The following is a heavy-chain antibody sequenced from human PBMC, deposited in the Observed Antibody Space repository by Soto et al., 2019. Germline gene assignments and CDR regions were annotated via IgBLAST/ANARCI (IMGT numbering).Heavy chain of an antibody. Sequence: PGGSLRLSCAASGFSFSTYPMVWVRQAPGKRLEAVSSISGSGDKTYYKDSVKGRFTISRDNSKNTVDLQMNSLRPEDTAVYYCANILSTVTTYYYGMDAWGQGTTVTVSS. D-gene: IGHD4-17*01. V-gene: IGHV3-23*01. CDR2: ISGSGDKT. CDR3: ANILSTVTTYYYGMDA. CDR1: GFSFSTYP. J-gene: IGHJ6*02.